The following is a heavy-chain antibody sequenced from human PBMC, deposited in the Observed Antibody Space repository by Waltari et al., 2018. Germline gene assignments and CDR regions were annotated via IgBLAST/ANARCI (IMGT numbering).Heavy chain of an antibody. CDR3: ARYYYGSGSSDY. CDR2: IYHSGST. Sequence: QVQLQESGLGLVKPSETLSLTCAVSGYSISSGYYWVWIRQPPGKGLEWIGSIYHSGSTYYNPSLKSRVTISVDTSKNQFSLKLSSVTAADTAVYYCARYYYGSGSSDYWGQGTLVTVSS. CDR1: GYSISSGYY. J-gene: IGHJ4*02. D-gene: IGHD3-10*01. V-gene: IGHV4-38-2*01.